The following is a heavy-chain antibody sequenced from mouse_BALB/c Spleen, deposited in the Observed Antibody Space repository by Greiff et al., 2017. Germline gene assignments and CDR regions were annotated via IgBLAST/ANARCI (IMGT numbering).Heavy chain of an antibody. Sequence: EVQVVESGGGLVQPGGSRKLSCAASGFTFSSFGMHWVRQAPEKGLEWVAYISSGSSTIYYADTVKGRFTISRDNPKNTLFLQMTSLRSEDTAMYYCARHGNYPYWYFDVWGAGTTVTVSS. CDR1: GFTFSSFG. D-gene: IGHD2-1*01. J-gene: IGHJ1*01. CDR3: ARHGNYPYWYFDV. CDR2: ISSGSSTI. V-gene: IGHV5-17*02.